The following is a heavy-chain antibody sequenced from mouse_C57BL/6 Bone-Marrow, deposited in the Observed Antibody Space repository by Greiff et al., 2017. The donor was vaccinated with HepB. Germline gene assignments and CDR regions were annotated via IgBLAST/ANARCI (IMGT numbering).Heavy chain of an antibody. V-gene: IGHV1-81*01. CDR3: ARAGGTTVVGTCVDY. CDR1: GYTFTSYG. Sequence: QVQLKESGAELARPGASVKLSCKASGYTFTSYGISWVKQRTGQGLEWIGEIYPRSGNTYYNEKFKGKATLTADKSSSTAYMERSSLTCEDSAVYFGARAGGTTVVGTCVDYWGQGTTLTVSS. CDR2: IYPRSGNT. D-gene: IGHD1-1*01. J-gene: IGHJ2*01.